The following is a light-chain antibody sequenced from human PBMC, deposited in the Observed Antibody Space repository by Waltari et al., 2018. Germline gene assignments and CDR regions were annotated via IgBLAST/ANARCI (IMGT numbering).Light chain of an antibody. CDR3: QQYNSYWT. V-gene: IGKV1-5*01. CDR2: DAS. J-gene: IGKJ1*01. Sequence: DIQMTQSPSTLSASVGDRVIITCRASQSVNSWLAWFQQKPGKAPKLLIYDASNLESGVPSRFSGSGSGTEFTLTISSLQPDDFATYYCQQYNSYWTFGQGTKVEIK. CDR1: QSVNSW.